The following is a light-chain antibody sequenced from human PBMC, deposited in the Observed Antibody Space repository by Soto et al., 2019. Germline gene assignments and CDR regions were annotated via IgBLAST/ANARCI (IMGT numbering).Light chain of an antibody. CDR2: KAS. J-gene: IGKJ4*01. CDR3: QQYISYPLT. CDR1: QSISIW. V-gene: IGKV1-5*03. Sequence: DIQMTQSPSTLSASVGDRVTITCRASQSISIWLAWYQQKPRKAPKLLIFKASSLESGVPSRFSGSGSGTEFTLTISSLQPDDFATYYCQQYISYPLTFGGGTKVEIK.